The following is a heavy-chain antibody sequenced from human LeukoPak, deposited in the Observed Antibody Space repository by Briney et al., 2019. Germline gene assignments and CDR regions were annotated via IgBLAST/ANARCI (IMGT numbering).Heavy chain of an antibody. D-gene: IGHD6-19*01. CDR2: ISGSGGST. V-gene: IGHV3-23*01. J-gene: IGHJ4*02. CDR1: GFTFSSYA. Sequence: GRSLRLSCAASGFTFSSYAMSWVRQAPGKGLEWVSAISGSGGSTYYADSVKGRFTISRDNSKNTVYLQVNSLRAKDTAVYYCAKEGGAAAVAGLFDYWGQGTLVTVSS. CDR3: AKEGGAAAVAGLFDY.